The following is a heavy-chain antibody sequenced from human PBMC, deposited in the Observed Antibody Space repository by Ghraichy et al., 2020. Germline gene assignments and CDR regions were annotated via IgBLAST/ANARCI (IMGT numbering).Heavy chain of an antibody. D-gene: IGHD3-10*01. Sequence: GGSLRLSCAASGFTFSTYSMNWVRQAPGKGLEWVSSISSSSSYIYYADSVKGRFTISRDNAKNSLYLQMNSLRAEDTAVYYCARDSRTSPMVQGVTTFDYWGQGTLVTVSS. CDR2: ISSSSSYI. CDR1: GFTFSTYS. V-gene: IGHV3-21*01. J-gene: IGHJ4*02. CDR3: ARDSRTSPMVQGVTTFDY.